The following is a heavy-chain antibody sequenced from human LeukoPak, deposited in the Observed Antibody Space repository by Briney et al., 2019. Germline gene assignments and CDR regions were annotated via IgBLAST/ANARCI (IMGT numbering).Heavy chain of an antibody. V-gene: IGHV3-66*01. J-gene: IGHJ6*02. CDR1: GFTVSNDY. D-gene: IGHD2-21*02. Sequence: GGSLRLSCAASGFTVSNDYMAWVRQAPGRGLEWVSLIYGDGTTFYTDSVKGRFTISRDNFKNTMYLQMSSLRAEDTAVYYCAREKKRIVVVTAIRSYYGMDVWGQGTTVTVSS. CDR3: AREKKRIVVVTAIRSYYGMDV. CDR2: IYGDGTT.